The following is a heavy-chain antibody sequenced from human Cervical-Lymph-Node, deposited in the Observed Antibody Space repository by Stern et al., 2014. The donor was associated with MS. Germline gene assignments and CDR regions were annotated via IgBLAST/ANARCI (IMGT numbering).Heavy chain of an antibody. D-gene: IGHD6-13*01. J-gene: IGHJ5*02. CDR3: VRALGSSSFRYWFDP. CDR1: GDSISSSNW. V-gene: IGHV4-4*02. Sequence: QLVESGPGLVKPSGTLSLTCAVSGDSISSSNWWSWVRQSPGKGLEWVGDIYHAGTTNYNSTLKSRLTISADNSKNKFSMKLTSETAADTAVYYCVRALGSSSFRYWFDPWGQGTLVIVSS. CDR2: IYHAGTT.